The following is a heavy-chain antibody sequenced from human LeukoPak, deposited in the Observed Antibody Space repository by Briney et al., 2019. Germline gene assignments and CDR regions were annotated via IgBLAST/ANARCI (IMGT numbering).Heavy chain of an antibody. CDR2: IYHSGST. CDR1: GGSISSSSYY. V-gene: IGHV4-39*01. J-gene: IGHJ4*02. Sequence: SETLSLTCTVSGGSISSSSYYWGWIRQPPGKGLEWIGSIYHSGSTYYNPSLKSRVTISVDTSKNQFSLKLSSVTAADTAVYYCASQSVYYYDSSGYYVYFDYWGQGTLVTVSS. D-gene: IGHD3-22*01. CDR3: ASQSVYYYDSSGYYVYFDY.